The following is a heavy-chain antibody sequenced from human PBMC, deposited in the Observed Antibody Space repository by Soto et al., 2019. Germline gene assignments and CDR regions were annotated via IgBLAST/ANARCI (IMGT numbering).Heavy chain of an antibody. V-gene: IGHV3-33*01. CDR3: VRGGGSGVQLSCLDL. CDR2: IFYDGFNE. D-gene: IGHD6-19*01. Sequence: QVQLVESGGGVVQPGTSLRLSCAASGFTFRQYGMHWVRQAPGKGLDWVAVIFYDGFNEYYADSVRGRFTISRDNSGNMVYLQMNSLRAEDPAVYYCVRGGGSGVQLSCLDLWGQGTAVVVSS. J-gene: IGHJ3*01. CDR1: GFTFRQYG.